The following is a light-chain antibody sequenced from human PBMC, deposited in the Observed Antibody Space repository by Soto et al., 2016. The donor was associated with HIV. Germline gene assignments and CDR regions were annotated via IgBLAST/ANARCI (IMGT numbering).Light chain of an antibody. V-gene: IGKV1-5*03. CDR3: QQYDRYPYT. CDR1: QSISTW. CDR2: KAS. J-gene: IGKJ2*01. Sequence: IQMTHSPSTLSASVGDRVTITCRASQSISTWLAWYQQKPGKAPKLLIYKASTLESGVPSRFSGSGFGTEFTLTISSLQPEDFATYYCQQYDRYPYTFAQGTKLEIK.